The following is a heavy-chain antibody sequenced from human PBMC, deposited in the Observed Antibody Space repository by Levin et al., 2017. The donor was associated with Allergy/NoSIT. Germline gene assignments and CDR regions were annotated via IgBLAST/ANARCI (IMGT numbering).Heavy chain of an antibody. V-gene: IGHV1-18*01. Sequence: ASVKVSCKASGYTFTSYGISWVRQAPGQGLEWMGWISGNNGDTYYAQKLQGRVTISTDTSTSTAYMELRTLISDDTAVYYCARDYKWNVDNWGQGTLVTVSS. CDR3: ARDYKWNVDN. CDR2: ISGNNGDT. CDR1: GYTFTSYG. J-gene: IGHJ4*02. D-gene: IGHD1-1*01.